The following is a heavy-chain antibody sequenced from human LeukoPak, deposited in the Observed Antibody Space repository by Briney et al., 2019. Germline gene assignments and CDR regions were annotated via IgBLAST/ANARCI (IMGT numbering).Heavy chain of an antibody. V-gene: IGHV3-30*02. CDR3: AKDRDISGWGFDP. CDR1: GFTFSSYG. CDR2: IRYDGSNK. J-gene: IGHJ5*02. Sequence: PGGSLRLSCAASGFTFSSYGMHWVRQAPGKGLEWVAFIRYDGSNKYYADSVKGRFTISRDNSKNTLYLQMNSLRAEDTAVYYCAKDRDISGWGFDPWGQGTLVTVSS. D-gene: IGHD6-19*01.